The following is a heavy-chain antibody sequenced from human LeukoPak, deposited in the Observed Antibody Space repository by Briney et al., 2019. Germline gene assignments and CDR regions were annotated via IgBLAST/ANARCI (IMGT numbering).Heavy chain of an antibody. V-gene: IGHV3-53*01. CDR1: GFPFSSYS. J-gene: IGHJ4*02. D-gene: IGHD3-10*01. CDR2: LYSAGST. CDR3: ASGGMGARKYYSDPFHF. Sequence: PGGSLRLSCVASGFPFSSYSMNWVRQAPGKGLEWVSILYSAGSTYYADSVRGRFTISRDSSKNTVSLQMNSLRVEDTAVYFCASGGMGARKYYSDPFHFWGQGTLVTVSS.